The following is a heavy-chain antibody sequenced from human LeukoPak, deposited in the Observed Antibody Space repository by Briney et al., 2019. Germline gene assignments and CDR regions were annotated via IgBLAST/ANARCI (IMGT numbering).Heavy chain of an antibody. V-gene: IGHV3-11*06. J-gene: IGHJ4*02. CDR3: ARDYYYDSSGYPTPDY. CDR1: GFTFSDYY. D-gene: IGHD3-22*01. Sequence: KPGGSLRLSCAASGFTFSDYYMSWIRQAPGKGLEWVSYISSSSSYTNYADSVKGRFTISRDNSKNTLYLQMNSLRAGDTAVYYCARDYYYDSSGYPTPDYWGQGTLVTVSS. CDR2: ISSSSSYT.